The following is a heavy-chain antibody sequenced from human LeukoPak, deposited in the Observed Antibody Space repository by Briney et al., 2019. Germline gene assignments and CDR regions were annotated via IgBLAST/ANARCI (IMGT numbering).Heavy chain of an antibody. Sequence: SETLSLTCTVSGGSISSYYWSWIRQPPGKGLEWIGYIYYSGSTNYNPSLKSRVTISVDTSMNQFSLKLGSVTAADTAVYYCARGPARSASENYYGTFDYWGQGTLVTVSS. CDR3: ARGPARSASENYYGTFDY. CDR1: GGSISSYY. J-gene: IGHJ4*02. D-gene: IGHD3-10*01. V-gene: IGHV4-59*01. CDR2: IYYSGST.